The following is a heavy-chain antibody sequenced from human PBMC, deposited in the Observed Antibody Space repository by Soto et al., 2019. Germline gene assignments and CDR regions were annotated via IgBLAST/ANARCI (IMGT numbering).Heavy chain of an antibody. V-gene: IGHV3-30*03. Sequence: GGSLRLSCAASGFTFSSYGIHWVRQAPGKGLEWVAVISYDGSNKYYADSVKGRFTISRDNAKNSLYLQMNSLRAEDTAVYYCARDLGQQLNIWGQGTLVTVSS. CDR1: GFTFSSYG. J-gene: IGHJ4*02. D-gene: IGHD6-13*01. CDR3: ARDLGQQLNI. CDR2: ISYDGSNK.